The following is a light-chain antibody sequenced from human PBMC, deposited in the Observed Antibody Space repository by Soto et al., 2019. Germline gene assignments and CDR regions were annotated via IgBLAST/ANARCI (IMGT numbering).Light chain of an antibody. J-gene: IGLJ2*01. V-gene: IGLV2-18*01. CDR2: EVS. CDR3: SLYTSSSTVV. CDR1: SSDVGSYNR. Sequence: QSALTQPPSVSGSRGQSVTISCTGTSSDVGSYNRVSGYQQPPGTAPKLMIYEVSNRPSGVPDRFSGSKSGNTASLTISGLQAEDEADYYCSLYTSSSTVVFGGGTKLTVL.